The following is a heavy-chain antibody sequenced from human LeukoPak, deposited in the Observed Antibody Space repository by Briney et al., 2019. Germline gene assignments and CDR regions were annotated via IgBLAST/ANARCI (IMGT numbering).Heavy chain of an antibody. V-gene: IGHV1-18*01. D-gene: IGHD5-18*01. J-gene: IGHJ4*02. CDR3: ARDWSPYSYGYPASDY. CDR1: GYTFTSNG. Sequence: ASVKVSCKASGYTFTSNGISWVRQAPGQGLEWMGWISAYNGNTNYAQKLQGRVTMTTDTSTSTAYMELRSLRSDDTAVYYCARDWSPYSYGYPASDYWGQGTLVTVSS. CDR2: ISAYNGNT.